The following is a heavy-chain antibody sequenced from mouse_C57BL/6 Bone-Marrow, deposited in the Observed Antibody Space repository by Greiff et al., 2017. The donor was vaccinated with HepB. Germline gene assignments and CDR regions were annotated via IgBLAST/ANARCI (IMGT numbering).Heavy chain of an antibody. D-gene: IGHD2-3*01. J-gene: IGHJ2*01. CDR2: IYPSDSET. Sequence: QVQLQQPGAELVRPGSSVKLSCKASGYTFTSYWMDWVKQRPGQGLEWIGNIYPSDSETHYNQKFKDKATLTVDKSSSTAYMQLSSLTSEDSAVYYCARFYDGPDYWGQGTTLTVSS. CDR3: ARFYDGPDY. CDR1: GYTFTSYW. V-gene: IGHV1-61*01.